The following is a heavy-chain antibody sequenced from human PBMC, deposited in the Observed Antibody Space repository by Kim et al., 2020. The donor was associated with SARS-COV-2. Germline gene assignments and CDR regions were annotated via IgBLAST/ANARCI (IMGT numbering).Heavy chain of an antibody. J-gene: IGHJ5*02. Sequence: SVKVSCKASGGTFSSYAISWVRQAPGQGLEWMGGIIPIFGTANDAQKFQGRVTITADESTSTAYMELSSLRSEDTAVYYCARVIMGTNMEYGDYNWFDPWGQGTLVTVSS. D-gene: IGHD4-17*01. CDR2: IIPIFGTA. CDR1: GGTFSSYA. CDR3: ARVIMGTNMEYGDYNWFDP. V-gene: IGHV1-69*13.